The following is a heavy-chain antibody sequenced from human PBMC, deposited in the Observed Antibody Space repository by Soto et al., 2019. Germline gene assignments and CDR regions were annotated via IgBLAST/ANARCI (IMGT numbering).Heavy chain of an antibody. D-gene: IGHD1-1*01. CDR2: MKQDGSEK. J-gene: IGHJ6*02. CDR1: GFTFSDYA. V-gene: IGHV3-7*03. Sequence: PGGSLRLSCVASGFTFSDYAMAWVRQAPGKGLEWVANMKQDGSEKYYVDSVKGRFTISRDNAKNSLYLQMNSLRAEDTAVYYCARSATVATDYYYYGMDVWGQGTTVTVS. CDR3: ARSATVATDYYYYGMDV.